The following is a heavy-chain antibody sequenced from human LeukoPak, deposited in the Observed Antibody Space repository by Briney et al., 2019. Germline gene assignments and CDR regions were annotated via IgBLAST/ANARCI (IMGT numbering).Heavy chain of an antibody. CDR2: MNEDGKHI. D-gene: IGHD3-10*01. J-gene: IGHJ3*02. V-gene: IGHV3-23*01. Sequence: GGSLRLSCAASGFTFSGSVMHWVRQVPGKGLEWVSAMNEDGKHIAYADSVRGRLTISRDNSKNSLYLQLNNLRDDDTAIYYCARRGHGSGPDAFDIWGQGTMVTVSA. CDR3: ARRGHGSGPDAFDI. CDR1: GFTFSGSV.